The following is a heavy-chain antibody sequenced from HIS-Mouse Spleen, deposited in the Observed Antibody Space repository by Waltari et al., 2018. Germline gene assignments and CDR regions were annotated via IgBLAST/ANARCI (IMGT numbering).Heavy chain of an antibody. CDR3: ARGAGYCSSTSCYERFDY. CDR1: GGSFSGYY. J-gene: IGHJ4*02. Sequence: QVQLQQWGAGLLKPSETLSLTCAVYGGSFSGYYWSWIRQPPGKGLGWIGEINHSGSTNYTPSLNGRVTISVDTSKNQFSLKLRSVTAADTAVYYCARGAGYCSSTSCYERFDYWGQGTLVTVSS. D-gene: IGHD2-2*01. CDR2: INHSGST. V-gene: IGHV4-34*01.